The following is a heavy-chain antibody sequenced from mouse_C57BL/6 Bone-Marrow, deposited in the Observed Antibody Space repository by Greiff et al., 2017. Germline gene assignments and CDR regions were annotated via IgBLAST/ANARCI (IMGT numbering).Heavy chain of an antibody. Sequence: EVMLVESGGGLVQPKGSLTLSCAASGFTFNTYAMHWVRQAPGKGLEWVARIRSKSSNYATYYADSVKDRFTISRDDSQSMLYLQMNNLKTEDTAMYYSVRFGRVEGAMDYWGQGTSVTVSS. CDR1: GFTFNTYA. CDR3: VRFGRVEGAMDY. J-gene: IGHJ4*01. CDR2: IRSKSSNYAT. V-gene: IGHV10-3*01. D-gene: IGHD1-1*01.